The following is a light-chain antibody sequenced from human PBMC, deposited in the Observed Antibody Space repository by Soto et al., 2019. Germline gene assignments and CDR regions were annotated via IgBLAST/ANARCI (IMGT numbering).Light chain of an antibody. CDR3: SSYTDSTDYV. CDR1: SSDIAIYNF. V-gene: IGLV2-14*01. J-gene: IGLJ1*01. Sequence: QSVLTQPASVSGSPGQSITISCTGTSSDIAIYNFVSWYQQHRGKAPRLMIFQVTNRPSGVSTRFSGSKSGNTASLTISGLQAEDEADYDCSSYTDSTDYVFGTGTKLTVL. CDR2: QVT.